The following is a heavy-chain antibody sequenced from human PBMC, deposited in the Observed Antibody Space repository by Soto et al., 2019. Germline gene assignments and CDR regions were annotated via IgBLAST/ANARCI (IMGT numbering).Heavy chain of an antibody. CDR3: ARPLWYSSSSNFYYHYGLDV. J-gene: IGHJ6*02. V-gene: IGHV3-30-3*01. Sequence: PGGSLRLSCAASGFTFSSYAMHWVRQAPGKGLEWVAVISYDGSNKYYADSVKGRFTISRDNSKNTLYLQMNSLRAEDTAVYYCARPLWYSSSSNFYYHYGLDVWGQGTTVTVSS. CDR2: ISYDGSNK. D-gene: IGHD6-6*01. CDR1: GFTFSSYA.